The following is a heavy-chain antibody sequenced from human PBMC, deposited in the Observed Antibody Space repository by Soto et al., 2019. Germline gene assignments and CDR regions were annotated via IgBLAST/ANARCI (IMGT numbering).Heavy chain of an antibody. CDR2: IYHSGST. CDR1: GGSISSGGYS. CDR3: ARDSSGYTNYFDY. D-gene: IGHD3-22*01. Sequence: SETLSLTCAVSGGSISSGGYSWSWIRQPPGKGLEWIGYIYHSGSTNYNPSLKSRVTISVDKSKNQFSLKLSSVTAADTAVYYCARDSSGYTNYFDYWGQGTLVTVSS. V-gene: IGHV4-30-2*01. J-gene: IGHJ4*02.